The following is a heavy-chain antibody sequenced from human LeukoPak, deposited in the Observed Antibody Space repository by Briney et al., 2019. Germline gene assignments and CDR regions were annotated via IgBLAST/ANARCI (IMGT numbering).Heavy chain of an antibody. CDR3: ARGGLRYFDWF. D-gene: IGHD3-9*01. Sequence: SETLSLTCTVSGGSISSYYWSWIRQPPGKGLEWIGYIYYSGSTNYNPSLKSRVTISVDTSKNQFSLKLSSVTAADTAVYYCARGGLRYFDWFWGQGTLVTVSS. CDR2: IYYSGST. V-gene: IGHV4-59*12. J-gene: IGHJ4*02. CDR1: GGSISSYY.